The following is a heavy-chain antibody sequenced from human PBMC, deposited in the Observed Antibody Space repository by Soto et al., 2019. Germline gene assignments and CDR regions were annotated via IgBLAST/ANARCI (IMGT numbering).Heavy chain of an antibody. J-gene: IGHJ4*02. CDR1: GFTFTNYL. D-gene: IGHD2-2*01. Sequence: EVQLLESGGDLVQPGGSLRLSCAASGFTFTNYLMTWVRQAPGKGLEWVSSIDKSGGDTYYADSVKGRFTISRDNSKNTLYLQMNGLRAEDRALYYFAKDTYSRSWYFWGQGTLVTVSS. CDR2: IDKSGGDT. V-gene: IGHV3-23*05. CDR3: AKDTYSRSWYF.